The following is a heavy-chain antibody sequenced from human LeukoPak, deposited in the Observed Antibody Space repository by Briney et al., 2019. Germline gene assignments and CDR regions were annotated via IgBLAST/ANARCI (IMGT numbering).Heavy chain of an antibody. CDR1: GFTFSSYA. J-gene: IGHJ4*02. D-gene: IGHD3-10*01. Sequence: GGSLRLSCAASGFTFSSYAMSWVRHAPGKGLAWVSRINTDGSSTSNADSVKGRFTVSRDNAKNTLYLQLSSLRAEDTAVYYCARGGRFGELSSSLWGQGTLVTVSS. V-gene: IGHV3-74*01. CDR3: ARGGRFGELSSSL. CDR2: INTDGSST.